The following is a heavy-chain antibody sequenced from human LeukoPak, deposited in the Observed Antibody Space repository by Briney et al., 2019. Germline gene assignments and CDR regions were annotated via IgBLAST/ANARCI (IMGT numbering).Heavy chain of an antibody. D-gene: IGHD1-26*01. CDR3: ASSGSYGY. V-gene: IGHV3-11*04. CDR2: ISPNADII. J-gene: IGHJ4*02. Sequence: GGSLRLSCVAGGFTFSDRYMSWIRQAPGKGMEWVAYISPNADIIHYADSVKGRFTISRDNAKNALFPQVNSLRAEDTAVYYCASSGSYGYWGQGTLVTVSS. CDR1: GFTFSDRY.